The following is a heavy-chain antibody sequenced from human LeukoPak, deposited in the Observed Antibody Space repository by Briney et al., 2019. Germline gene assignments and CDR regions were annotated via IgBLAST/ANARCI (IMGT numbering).Heavy chain of an antibody. CDR3: AKVNYYEPYF. CDR1: GFPFSSYS. V-gene: IGHV3-23*01. D-gene: IGHD3-22*01. Sequence: GGSLRLXCAASGFPFSSYSMRSVRQAPGKGLGWVSSIVFTIRDSNYAHSGEGWLIISTANSQNSLCMQMNSLRADDTAVYYCAKVNYYEPYFWGQGTLVTVSS. CDR2: IVFTIRDS. J-gene: IGHJ4*02.